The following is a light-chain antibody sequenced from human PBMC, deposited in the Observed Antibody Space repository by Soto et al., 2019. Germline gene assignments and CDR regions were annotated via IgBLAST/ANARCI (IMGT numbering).Light chain of an antibody. V-gene: IGLV2-14*03. Sequence: QSALTQPASVSGSPGQSITISCTGTTSDVGGYNYVSWYQQHPGKAPKLMIYDVINRPSGVSNRFSGSKSGNMASLTISGLQAEDEADYYCSSKTSSSTLVVFGGGTKVTVL. CDR1: TSDVGGYNY. CDR2: DVI. CDR3: SSKTSSSTLVV. J-gene: IGLJ2*01.